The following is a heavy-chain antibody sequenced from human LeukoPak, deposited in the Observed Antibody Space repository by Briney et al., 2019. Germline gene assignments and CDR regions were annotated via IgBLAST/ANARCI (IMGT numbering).Heavy chain of an antibody. V-gene: IGHV3-30*18. J-gene: IGHJ4*02. CDR2: ISYDGSNK. CDR1: GFTFSSYS. Sequence: PGRSLRLSCAASGFTFSSYSMHWVRQAPGKGLEWVAVISYDGSNKYYADSVKGRFTISRDNSKNTLYLQMNSLRAEDTAVYYCAKAHVEMATDYWGQGTLATVSS. D-gene: IGHD5-24*01. CDR3: AKAHVEMATDY.